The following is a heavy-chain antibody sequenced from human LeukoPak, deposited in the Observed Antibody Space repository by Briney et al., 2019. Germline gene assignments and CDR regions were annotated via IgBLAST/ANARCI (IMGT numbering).Heavy chain of an antibody. CDR1: GFTFSNYT. Sequence: GGSLRLSCAASGFTFSNYTMSWVRQAPGKGLEWVSDISGSGDSTNYADSVKGRFTISRDNSKRTVYLQMNSLRAEDTAVYYCAKRGPESPASGKYYFDSWXQGTLVTVSX. J-gene: IGHJ4*02. D-gene: IGHD1-14*01. CDR3: AKRGPESPASGKYYFDS. CDR2: ISGSGDST. V-gene: IGHV3-23*01.